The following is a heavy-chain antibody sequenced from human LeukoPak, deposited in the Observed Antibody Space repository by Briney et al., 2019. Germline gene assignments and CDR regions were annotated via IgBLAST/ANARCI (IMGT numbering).Heavy chain of an antibody. CDR1: GFTFDDYG. J-gene: IGHJ4*02. D-gene: IGHD4-17*01. Sequence: PGGSLRLSCAASGFTFDDYGMSWVRQAPGKGLEWVSGINWNGGSTGYADSVKGRFTISRDNAKNSLYLQMNSLRAEDTALYYCAVTTVTTSFVPSDYWGQGTLVTVSS. CDR3: AVTTVTTSFVPSDY. V-gene: IGHV3-20*04. CDR2: INWNGGST.